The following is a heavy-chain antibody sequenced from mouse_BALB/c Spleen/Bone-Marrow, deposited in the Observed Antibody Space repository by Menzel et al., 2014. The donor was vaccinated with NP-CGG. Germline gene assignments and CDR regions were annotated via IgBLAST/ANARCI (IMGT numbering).Heavy chain of an antibody. Sequence: EVKVVESGGGLAQPGGSLRLSCATSGFTFTDYYMSWVRQPPGKALEWLGFIRNKANGYTTEYSVSVKGRFTIPRDNPQSILYLQMNTLRAEDSATYYCARDAYRYAMDYWGQGTSVTVSS. CDR2: IRNKANGYTT. J-gene: IGHJ4*01. CDR1: GFTFTDYY. V-gene: IGHV7-3*02. CDR3: ARDAYRYAMDY. D-gene: IGHD2-14*01.